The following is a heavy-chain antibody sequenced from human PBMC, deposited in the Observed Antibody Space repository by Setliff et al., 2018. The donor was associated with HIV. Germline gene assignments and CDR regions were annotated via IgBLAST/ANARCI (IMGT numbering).Heavy chain of an antibody. V-gene: IGHV4-61*10. D-gene: IGHD3-10*01. CDR3: ATEISGYYNN. CDR1: GGSVNSGSFS. Sequence: ETLSLTCAVSGGSVNSGSFSWNWIRQPAGKGLEWIGYIYYSGTTNYNPSLKSRVTISVDTSKNQVSLSLGLVTAADTAVYYCATEISGYYNNWGQGTRVTVSS. CDR2: IYYSGTT. J-gene: IGHJ4*02.